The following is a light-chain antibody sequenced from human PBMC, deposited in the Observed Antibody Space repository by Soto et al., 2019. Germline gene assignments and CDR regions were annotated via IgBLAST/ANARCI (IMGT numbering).Light chain of an antibody. J-gene: IGKJ2*01. Sequence: EIVLTQSPGTLSLSPGEGATLSCRASQSVSSSFLAWYQQKPGQAPRLLIYGASSRATRIPDRFSGSGSGTVFTLTISRLEPEDFALYYCQQYGSSPYTFGQGTKLEIK. V-gene: IGKV3-20*01. CDR3: QQYGSSPYT. CDR1: QSVSSSF. CDR2: GAS.